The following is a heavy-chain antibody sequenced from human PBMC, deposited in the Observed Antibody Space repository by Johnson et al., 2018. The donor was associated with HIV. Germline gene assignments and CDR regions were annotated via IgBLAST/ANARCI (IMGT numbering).Heavy chain of an antibody. D-gene: IGHD3-10*01. CDR3: TRGGLLWFGHPAD. CDR1: GFTFSSYW. V-gene: IGHV3-7*02. CDR2: IKQDGSEK. J-gene: IGHJ3*01. Sequence: VQLVESGGGLVQPGGSLRLSCAASGFTFSSYWMSWVRQAPGKGLEWVANIKQDGSEKVYVDSVKGRFTISIDNAKNSLYLQMNSLRAEDTAVYYCTRGGLLWFGHPADWGQGTMVTVSS.